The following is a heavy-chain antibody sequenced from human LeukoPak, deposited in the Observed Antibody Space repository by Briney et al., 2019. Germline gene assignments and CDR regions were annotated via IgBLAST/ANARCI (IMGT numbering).Heavy chain of an antibody. J-gene: IGHJ4*02. D-gene: IGHD2-8*01. CDR1: GYTFTSYD. CDR3: ARREVLMVYAFDY. CDR2: MNPNSGNT. Sequence: ASVKVSCKASGYTFTSYDINWVRQATGQGLEWMGWMNPNSGNTGYAQKFQGRVTITRNTSISTAYMELSSLRSEDTAVYYCARREVLMVYAFDYWGQGTLVTVSS. V-gene: IGHV1-8*01.